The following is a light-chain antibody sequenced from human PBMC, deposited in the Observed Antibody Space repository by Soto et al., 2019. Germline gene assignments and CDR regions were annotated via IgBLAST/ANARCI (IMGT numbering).Light chain of an antibody. CDR1: QSIGDW. CDR3: QQYRT. Sequence: DIQMTQSPSTLSASVGDRVTITCRASQSIGDWLAWYQQRPGKPPTLLIYDASVSASGIPTRFSGSGSGTEFTLTISSLQPDDFATYYCQQYRTFGQGTKVDIK. V-gene: IGKV1-5*01. CDR2: DAS. J-gene: IGKJ1*01.